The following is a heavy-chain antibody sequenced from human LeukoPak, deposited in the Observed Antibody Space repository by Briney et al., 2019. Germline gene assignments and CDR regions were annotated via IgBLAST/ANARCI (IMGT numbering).Heavy chain of an antibody. CDR3: ARDLRGYYFDFDY. D-gene: IGHD3-22*01. CDR1: GFTFSSYS. Sequence: GGSLRLSCAASGFTFSSYSMNWVRQAPGKGLEWVSSISSSSSYIYYADSVKGRFTISRDNAKNSLYLQMNSLRAEDTALYYCARDLRGYYFDFDYWGQGTLVTVSS. J-gene: IGHJ4*02. CDR2: ISSSSSYI. V-gene: IGHV3-21*04.